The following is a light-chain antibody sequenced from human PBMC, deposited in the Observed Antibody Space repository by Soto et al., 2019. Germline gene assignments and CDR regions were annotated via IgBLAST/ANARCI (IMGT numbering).Light chain of an antibody. CDR2: DVS. J-gene: IGLJ1*01. V-gene: IGLV2-14*03. CDR1: SSDVGGYNY. CDR3: CSYTTSSTYV. Sequence: QSALTQPASVSGSPGQSIAISCTGTSSDVGGYNYVSWYQQHPGKAPKLMIYDVSNRPSGVSNRFSGSKSGNTASLTISGLQAEDEADYYCCSYTTSSTYVFGTRTKVTVL.